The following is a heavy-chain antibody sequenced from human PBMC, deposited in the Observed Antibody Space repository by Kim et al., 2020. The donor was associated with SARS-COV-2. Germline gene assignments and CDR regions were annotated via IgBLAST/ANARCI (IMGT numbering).Heavy chain of an antibody. V-gene: IGHV4-59*01. CDR3: ARAGLRYFDWFYDAFDI. J-gene: IGHJ3*02. Sequence: LKSRVTISVDTSKNQFSLKLSSVTAADTAVYYCARAGLRYFDWFYDAFDIWGQGTMVTVSS. D-gene: IGHD3-9*01.